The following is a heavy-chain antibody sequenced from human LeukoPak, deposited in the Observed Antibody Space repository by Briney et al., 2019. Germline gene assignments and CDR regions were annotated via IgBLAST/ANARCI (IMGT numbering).Heavy chain of an antibody. CDR2: IYYSGST. V-gene: IGHV4-59*01. CDR3: ARAQDYYDSSEN. CDR1: GGSISSYY. Sequence: SETLSLTCTVSGGSISSYYWSWIRQPPGKGLEWIGYIYYSGSTNYNPSLKSRVTISVDTSKNQFSLKLSSVTAADTAVYYCARAQDYYDSSENWGQGTLVTVSS. J-gene: IGHJ4*02. D-gene: IGHD3-22*01.